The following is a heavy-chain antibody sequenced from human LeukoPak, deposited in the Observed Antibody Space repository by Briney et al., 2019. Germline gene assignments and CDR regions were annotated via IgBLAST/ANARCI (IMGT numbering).Heavy chain of an antibody. Sequence: GGSLRLSCAASGFTFSSYAMSWVRQAPGKGLEWVSAISGSGGSTYYADSVKGRFTISRDNSKSTLYLQMNSLRAEDTAVYYCAKDMFDDYVWGSYRPLYYFDYWGQGTLVTVSS. J-gene: IGHJ4*02. CDR3: AKDMFDDYVWGSYRPLYYFDY. CDR1: GFTFSSYA. V-gene: IGHV3-23*01. D-gene: IGHD3-16*02. CDR2: ISGSGGST.